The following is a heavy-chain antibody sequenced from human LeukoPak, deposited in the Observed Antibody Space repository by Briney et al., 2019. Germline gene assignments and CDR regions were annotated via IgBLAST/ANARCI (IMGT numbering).Heavy chain of an antibody. CDR3: ERDSEYIFDY. CDR1: GFTFSSYA. CDR2: ISYDGSNK. J-gene: IGHJ4*02. V-gene: IGHV3-30*04. Sequence: PGRSLRLSCAASGFTFSSYAMHWVRQAPGKGLEWVAVISYDGSNKYYADSVKGRFTISRDNSKNTLYLQMNSLRAEDTAVYYCERDSEYIFDYWGQGTLVTVSS. D-gene: IGHD2/OR15-2a*01.